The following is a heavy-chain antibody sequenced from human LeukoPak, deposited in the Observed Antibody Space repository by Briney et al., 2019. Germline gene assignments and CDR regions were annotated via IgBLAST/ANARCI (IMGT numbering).Heavy chain of an antibody. CDR2: IRNKAKDYTT. CDR3: ASVSAGLIEY. J-gene: IGHJ4*02. D-gene: IGHD3-16*01. CDR1: GFSFSDHY. Sequence: GGSLRLSCATSGFSFSDHYMDWVRQAPGKGLEWVGHIRNKAKDYTTEYAASVEGRFTISRDDSKNSLYVQMNSLKTQDTAVYYCASVSAGLIEYWGQGALVIVSS. V-gene: IGHV3-72*01.